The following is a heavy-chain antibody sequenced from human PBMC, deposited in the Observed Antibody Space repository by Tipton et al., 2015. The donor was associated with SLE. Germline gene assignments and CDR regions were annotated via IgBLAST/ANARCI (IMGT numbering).Heavy chain of an antibody. J-gene: IGHJ4*02. Sequence: TLSLTCTVSGGSISSGDYYCIWIRQPPGKGLEWIGSIYYRGSPYYNPSLKSQVTISVDTSKNQFSLKLTSVTAADTALYYCAAGHTFGGVIVIWGQGTLVTVSS. V-gene: IGHV4-39*07. CDR2: IYYRGSP. D-gene: IGHD3-16*02. CDR1: GGSISSGDYY. CDR3: AAGHTFGGVIVI.